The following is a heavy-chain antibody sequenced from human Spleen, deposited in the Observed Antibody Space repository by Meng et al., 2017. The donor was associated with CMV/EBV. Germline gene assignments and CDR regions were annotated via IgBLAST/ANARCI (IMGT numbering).Heavy chain of an antibody. J-gene: IGHJ4*02. CDR3: AASYSNYAFNY. CDR1: GYTFTGYF. D-gene: IGHD4/OR15-4a*01. V-gene: IGHV1-2*02. Sequence: SCKTSGYTFTGYFMHWVRQAPGQGLEWMGWLNTNSGATNYAQKFQGRVTMTRDTSISTAYMDLSGLRSDDTAVYYCAASYSNYAFNYWGQGTLVTVSS. CDR2: LNTNSGAT.